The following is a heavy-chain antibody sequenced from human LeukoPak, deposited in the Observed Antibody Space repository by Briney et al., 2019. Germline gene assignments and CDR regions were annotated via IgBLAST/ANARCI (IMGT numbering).Heavy chain of an antibody. CDR3: ARGVTGDLSWFDP. V-gene: IGHV4-34*01. D-gene: IGHD7-27*01. J-gene: IGHJ5*02. Sequence: SDPLSLPCAVYGGPLRGYYGICIPHPPEKALEWIVEVNHTGSTNYNWSLKSRVTMSVDTSKNQFSLKLSAVTAADTAVYYCARGVTGDLSWFDPWGQGTLVTVSS. CDR2: VNHTGST. CDR1: GGPLRGYY.